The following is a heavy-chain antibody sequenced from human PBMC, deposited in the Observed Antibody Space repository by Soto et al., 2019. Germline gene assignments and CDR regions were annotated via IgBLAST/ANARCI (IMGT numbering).Heavy chain of an antibody. V-gene: IGHV3-23*01. CDR1: GFTFSIYT. D-gene: IGHD3-3*01. J-gene: IGHJ6*02. CDR2: ICGGGTSP. Sequence: GGPLRLSCAASGFTFSIYTMSWVRRAPEKGLEWVSVICGGGTSPSYADSVKGRFTISRDNPKNTLYLQMNSLRAEDTAVYYCARVRGWDYDFWSGYSRGGMDVWGQGTTVTVSS. CDR3: ARVRGWDYDFWSGYSRGGMDV.